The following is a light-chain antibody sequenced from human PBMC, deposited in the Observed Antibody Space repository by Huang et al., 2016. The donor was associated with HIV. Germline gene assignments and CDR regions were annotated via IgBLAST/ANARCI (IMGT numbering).Light chain of an antibody. CDR3: QHYNNWPWWT. J-gene: IGKJ1*01. V-gene: IGKV3-15*01. CDR1: QSVTSN. Sequence: EVVMTQSPAILSVSPGERATLSCRASQSVTSNFSWYQQKPGRAPRLLICSSSIRATGIPARFSGSGSGTEFTLTISSLQSEDFAVYYCQHYNNWPWWTFGQGTKVEIK. CDR2: SSS.